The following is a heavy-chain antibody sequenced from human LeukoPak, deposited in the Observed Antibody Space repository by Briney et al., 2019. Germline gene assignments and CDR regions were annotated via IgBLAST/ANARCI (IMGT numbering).Heavy chain of an antibody. CDR3: ASNRAYCSSTSCYGWFDP. Sequence: SQTLSLTCAVSGGSISSGGYSWSWIRQPPGKGLEWMGYIYHSGSTYYNPSLKSRVTISVDRSKNQFSLKLSSVTAADTAVYYCASNRAYCSSTSCYGWFDPWGQGTLVTVSS. D-gene: IGHD2-2*01. J-gene: IGHJ5*02. CDR1: GGSISSGGYS. V-gene: IGHV4-30-2*01. CDR2: IYHSGST.